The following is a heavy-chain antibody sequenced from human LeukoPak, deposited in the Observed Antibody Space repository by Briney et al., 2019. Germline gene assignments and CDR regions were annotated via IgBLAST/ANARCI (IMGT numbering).Heavy chain of an antibody. CDR1: GGSFSGYY. V-gene: IGHV4-34*01. CDR3: ARGPPLDV. Sequence: AETLSLTCAVYGGSFSGYYWSWIRQPPGKGLEWIGEINHSGSTNYNPSLKSRVTISVDTSKNQFSLKLSSVTAADTAVYYCARGPPLDVWGKGTTVTVSS. J-gene: IGHJ6*04. CDR2: INHSGST.